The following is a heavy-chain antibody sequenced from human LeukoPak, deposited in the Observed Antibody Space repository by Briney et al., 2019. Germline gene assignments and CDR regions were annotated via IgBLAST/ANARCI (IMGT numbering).Heavy chain of an antibody. Sequence: SETLSLTCTVSGGSISSYYWSWIRQPPGKGLEWIGYIYYSGSTNYNPSLKSRVTISVDTSKNQFSLKLSSVTAADTAVYYCARALLEYYDSSGYYLQYFQHWGQGTLVTVSS. CDR2: IYYSGST. J-gene: IGHJ1*01. CDR3: ARALLEYYDSSGYYLQYFQH. V-gene: IGHV4-59*01. D-gene: IGHD3-22*01. CDR1: GGSISSYY.